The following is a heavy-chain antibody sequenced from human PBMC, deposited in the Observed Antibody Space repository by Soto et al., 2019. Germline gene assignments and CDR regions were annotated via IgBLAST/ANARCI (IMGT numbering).Heavy chain of an antibody. CDR3: AKYSSWSSSVFAS. Sequence: EVQLLESGGGLVQPGGSLRLSCAASGFTFNNYAMNWVRQAPGRGLEWVSTISGSGITTYSADSVKGRFTISRDNSKNTLYLQMNSLRAEDTAVYYCAKYSSWSSSVFASWGQGTLVTVSS. V-gene: IGHV3-23*01. D-gene: IGHD3-10*01. J-gene: IGHJ4*02. CDR2: ISGSGITT. CDR1: GFTFNNYA.